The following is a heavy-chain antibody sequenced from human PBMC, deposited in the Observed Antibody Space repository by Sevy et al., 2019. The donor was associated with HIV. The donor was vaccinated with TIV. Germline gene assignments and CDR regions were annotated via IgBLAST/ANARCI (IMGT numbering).Heavy chain of an antibody. CDR2: ISGSGGST. Sequence: GGSLRLSCAASGLTFSSYAMSWVRQAPGKGLEWVSAISGSGGSTYYTDSVKGRFTISRDNSKNTLYLQMNSLRAEDTAVYYCAKDRSVVVVSSNFQHWGQGTLVTVSS. CDR1: GLTFSSYA. V-gene: IGHV3-23*01. D-gene: IGHD2-21*01. J-gene: IGHJ1*01. CDR3: AKDRSVVVVSSNFQH.